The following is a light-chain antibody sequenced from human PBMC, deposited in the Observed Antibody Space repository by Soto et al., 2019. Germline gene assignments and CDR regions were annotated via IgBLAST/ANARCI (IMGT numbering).Light chain of an antibody. J-gene: IGKJ4*01. CDR1: QGISRW. CDR3: QQYDNYPLT. Sequence: SASVGDTVTITCRASQGISRWLAWYQQKQEKAPKSLVYDASTLHTGVPSRFSGSGSGTDFTLTISSLQPEDFATYYCQQYDNYPLTFGGGTKVDIK. V-gene: IGKV1D-16*01. CDR2: DAS.